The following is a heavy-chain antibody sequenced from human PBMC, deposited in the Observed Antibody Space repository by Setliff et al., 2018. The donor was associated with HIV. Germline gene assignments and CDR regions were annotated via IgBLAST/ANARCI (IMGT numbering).Heavy chain of an antibody. CDR2: INYSGDT. V-gene: IGHV4-34*01. Sequence: PSETLSLTCAVYGGSFPAYYWNWVRQPPGKGLEWIGEINYSGDTTYNPSLKSRVNMFIDTSKKQFSPKVASVTAADTAVYYCVRQHGDYAFGPWGQGTLVTVSS. CDR3: VRQHGDYAFGP. D-gene: IGHD4-17*01. CDR1: GGSFPAYY. J-gene: IGHJ5*02.